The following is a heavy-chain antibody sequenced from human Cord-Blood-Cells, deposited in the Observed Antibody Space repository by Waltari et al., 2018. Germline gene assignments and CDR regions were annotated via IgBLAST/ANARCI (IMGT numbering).Heavy chain of an antibody. D-gene: IGHD4-17*01. CDR2: IRSKANSYAK. V-gene: IGHV3-73*02. Sequence: EVQLVESGGGLVQPGGSLKLSCAASGFTFSGSAMHWVRQASGKGLEWVGRIRSKANSYAKAYAASVKGRFTISRDDSKNTAYLQMNSLKTEDTAVYYCTRLYGDYEYWGQGTLVTVSS. J-gene: IGHJ4*02. CDR1: GFTFSGSA. CDR3: TRLYGDYEY.